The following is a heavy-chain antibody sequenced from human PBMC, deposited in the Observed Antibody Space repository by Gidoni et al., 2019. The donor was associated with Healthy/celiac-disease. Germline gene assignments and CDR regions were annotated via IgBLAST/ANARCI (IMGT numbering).Heavy chain of an antibody. CDR1: GGSISSGHYY. V-gene: IGHV4-30-4*01. CDR3: ASLSYCSGGSCYPQGAFDI. CDR2: IYYSGST. Sequence: QVQLQESGPGLVKPSQTLSLTCTVSGGSISSGHYYWSWIRQPPGKGLEWIGYIYYSGSTYYNPSLKSRVTISVDTSKNQFSLKLSSVTAADTAVYYCASLSYCSGGSCYPQGAFDIWGQGTMVTVSS. D-gene: IGHD2-15*01. J-gene: IGHJ3*02.